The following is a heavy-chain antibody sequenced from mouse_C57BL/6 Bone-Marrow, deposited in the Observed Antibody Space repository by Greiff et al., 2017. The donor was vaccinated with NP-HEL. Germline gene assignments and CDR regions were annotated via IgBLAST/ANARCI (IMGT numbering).Heavy chain of an antibody. CDR3: ARRDGYYEFAY. Sequence: VKLQESGAELVRPGTSVKMSCKASGYTFTNYWIGWAKQRPGHGLEWIGDIYPGGGYTNYNEKFKGKATLTADKSSSTAYMQFSSLTSEDSAIYYCARRDGYYEFAYWGQGTLVTVSA. J-gene: IGHJ3*01. CDR2: IYPGGGYT. D-gene: IGHD2-3*01. CDR1: GYTFTNYW. V-gene: IGHV1-63*01.